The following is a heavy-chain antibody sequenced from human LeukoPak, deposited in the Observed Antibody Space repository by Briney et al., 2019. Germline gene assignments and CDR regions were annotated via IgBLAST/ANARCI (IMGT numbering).Heavy chain of an antibody. D-gene: IGHD5-18*01. CDR2: INTDGSTT. V-gene: IGHV3-74*01. Sequence: GGSLRLSCAASGFTFTNYWMHWVRQAPGKGLVWVSRINTDGSTTTCADSVKGRFTISRDNAKNTLYLQMNSLRAEDTAVYYCVRDGGYSFGFWGQGTLVTVSS. J-gene: IGHJ4*02. CDR1: GFTFTNYW. CDR3: VRDGGYSFGF.